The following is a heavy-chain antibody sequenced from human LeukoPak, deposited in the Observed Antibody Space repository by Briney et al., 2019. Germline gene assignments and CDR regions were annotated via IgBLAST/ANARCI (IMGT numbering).Heavy chain of an antibody. J-gene: IGHJ4*02. CDR2: ISKSGTYI. CDR1: GFTFRDYT. CDR3: AKDEGDTAMPPELGS. Sequence: GGSLRLSCAASGFTFRDYTMNWVRQAPGKGLEWVSAISKSGTYIKYADSVKGRFTVSRDNSKNTLYLQMNSLRAEDTAVYYCAKDEGDTAMPPELGSWGQGTLVTVSS. V-gene: IGHV3-21*04. D-gene: IGHD5-18*01.